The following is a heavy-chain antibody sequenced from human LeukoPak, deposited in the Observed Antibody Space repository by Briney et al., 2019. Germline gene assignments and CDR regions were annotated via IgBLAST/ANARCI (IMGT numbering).Heavy chain of an antibody. J-gene: IGHJ4*02. CDR2: IKQDGSEK. D-gene: IGHD3-3*01. CDR1: GFTFSNAW. V-gene: IGHV3-7*01. CDR3: VKGPFTIFDY. Sequence: GGSLRLSCAASGFTFSNAWMSWVRQAPGKGLEWVANIKQDGSEKYYVDSVKGRFTVSRDNAKNSLYLQMNSLRAEDTAVYYCVKGPFTIFDYWGQGTLVTVSS.